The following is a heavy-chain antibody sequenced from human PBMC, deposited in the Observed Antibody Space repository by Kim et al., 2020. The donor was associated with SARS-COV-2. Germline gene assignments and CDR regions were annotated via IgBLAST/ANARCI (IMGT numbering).Heavy chain of an antibody. CDR3: ARLTAGQAAIYY. Sequence: YYDPSLKSRVTISVDTSKNQFSLKLSSVTAADTAVYYCARLTAGQAAIYYWGQGTLVTVSS. V-gene: IGHV4-39*01. D-gene: IGHD2-2*02. J-gene: IGHJ4*02.